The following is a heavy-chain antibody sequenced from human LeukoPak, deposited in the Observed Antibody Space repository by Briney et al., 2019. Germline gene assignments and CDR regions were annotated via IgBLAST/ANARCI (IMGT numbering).Heavy chain of an antibody. CDR3: ARHRSTYYYGSGSYSDI. Sequence: SETLSLTCAVYGGSFSGYYWSWIRQPPGKGLEWIGEINHSGSTNYNPSLKSRVTISVDTSKNQFSLKLSSVTTADTAVYYCARHRSTYYYGSGSYSDIWGQGTMVTVSS. D-gene: IGHD3-10*01. CDR1: GGSFSGYY. V-gene: IGHV4-34*01. CDR2: INHSGST. J-gene: IGHJ3*02.